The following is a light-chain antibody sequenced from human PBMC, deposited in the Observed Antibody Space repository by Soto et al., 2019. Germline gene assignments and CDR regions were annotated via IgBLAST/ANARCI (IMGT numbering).Light chain of an antibody. V-gene: IGKV3-20*01. CDR3: QQYDSSPPKVT. Sequence: EIVLTQSPGTLSLSPGERATLSCRASQSVSSSYLAWYQQKPGQAPRLLIYGASSRATGIPDRFSGSGSGTDFTLTISSLEPEDFAVYSCQQYDSSPPKVTFGPGTKVDIK. J-gene: IGKJ3*01. CDR1: QSVSSSY. CDR2: GAS.